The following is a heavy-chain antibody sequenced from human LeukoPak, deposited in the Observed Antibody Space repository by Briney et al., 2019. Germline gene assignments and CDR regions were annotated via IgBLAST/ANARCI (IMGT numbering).Heavy chain of an antibody. D-gene: IGHD5-12*01. CDR1: GYTFTSYY. V-gene: IGHV1-46*01. CDR3: SRDCVVCGDYKDYYLDY. CDR2: INPSGGST. J-gene: IGHJ4*02. Sequence: ASVKVSCKASGYTFTSYYMHWVRQAPGQGLEWMGIINPSGGSTSYAQKFQGRVTMTRDTSTSTVYMELSSLRSEDTAVYYCSRDCVVCGDYKDYYLDYWGQGTLVTVSS.